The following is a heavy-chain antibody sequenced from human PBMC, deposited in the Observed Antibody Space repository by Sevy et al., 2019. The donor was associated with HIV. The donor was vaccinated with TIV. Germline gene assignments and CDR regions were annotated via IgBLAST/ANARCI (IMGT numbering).Heavy chain of an antibody. Sequence: GGSLRLSCAASGFTFSSYAMHWVRQAPGKGLEWVAVISYDGSNKYYADSVKGRFTISRDNSKNTPYLQMNSLRAEDTAVYYCARTGLRGYYYYYHGMDVWGQGTTVTVSS. V-gene: IGHV3-30-3*01. CDR1: GFTFSSYA. CDR3: ARTGLRGYYYYYHGMDV. D-gene: IGHD4-17*01. CDR2: ISYDGSNK. J-gene: IGHJ6*02.